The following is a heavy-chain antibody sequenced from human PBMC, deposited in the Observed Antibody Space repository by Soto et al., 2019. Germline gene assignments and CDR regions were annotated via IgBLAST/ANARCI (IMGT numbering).Heavy chain of an antibody. CDR3: ASAVRGDTIVATRNWFDP. J-gene: IGHJ5*02. D-gene: IGHD5-12*01. Sequence: ASVKVSCKASGYTFTSYGISWVRQAPGQGLEGMGWISAYNVNTNYAQKLQGRVTMTTDTSTSTAYMELRSLRSDDTAVYYCASAVRGDTIVATRNWFDPWGQRTLVTVSS. V-gene: IGHV1-18*01. CDR2: ISAYNVNT. CDR1: GYTFTSYG.